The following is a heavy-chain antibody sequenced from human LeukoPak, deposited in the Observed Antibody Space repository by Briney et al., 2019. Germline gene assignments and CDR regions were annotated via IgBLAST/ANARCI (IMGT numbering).Heavy chain of an antibody. CDR2: INPNSGGT. D-gene: IGHD1-26*01. V-gene: IGHV1-2*02. J-gene: IGHJ4*02. CDR1: GYTFTGYY. CDR3: ARGVGARLYYFDY. Sequence: ASVKVSCKASGYTFTGYYMHWVRQAPGQGLEWMGWINPNSGGTNYAQKFQDRVTMTRDTSISTAYMELSRLRSDDTAVYYCARGVGARLYYFDYWGQGTLVTVSS.